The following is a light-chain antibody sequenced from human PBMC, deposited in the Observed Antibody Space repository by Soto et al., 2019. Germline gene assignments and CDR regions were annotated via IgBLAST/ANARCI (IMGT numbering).Light chain of an antibody. Sequence: DIVMTQSQDSLAVSRGERATINCKSSQSVLYSSNNKNYLAWYQQRPGQPPKLLIYWASTRESGVPDRFSGSGSGTDFTLTITSLQAEDVAVYYCQQYESTPPTFGQGTKLEIK. V-gene: IGKV4-1*01. CDR3: QQYESTPPT. CDR1: QSVLYSSNNKNY. CDR2: WAS. J-gene: IGKJ2*01.